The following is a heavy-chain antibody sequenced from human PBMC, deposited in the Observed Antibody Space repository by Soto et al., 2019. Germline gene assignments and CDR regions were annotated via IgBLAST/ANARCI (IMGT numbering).Heavy chain of an antibody. CDR1: GFSLSTSGVG. J-gene: IGHJ5*02. CDR2: IYWDDDK. CDR3: AHRGSGSYYNENWFDP. D-gene: IGHD3-10*01. V-gene: IGHV2-5*02. Sequence: SGPTLVNPTQTLTLTCTFSGFSLSTSGVGVGWIRQPPGKALEWLALIYWDDDKRYSPSLKSRLTITKDTSKNQVVLTMTNMDPVDTATYYCAHRGSGSYYNENWFDPXGQGTLVTVSS.